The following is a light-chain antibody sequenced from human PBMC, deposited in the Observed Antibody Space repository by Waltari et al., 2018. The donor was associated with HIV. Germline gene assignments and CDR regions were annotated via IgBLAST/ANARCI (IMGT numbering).Light chain of an antibody. Sequence: SYELTQPPSVSVSPGQTASIHCPGDKLGANYACWYQPKPAQFPVLVSYQDSKRPAGIPELFSGSNSGNTATLTISGTQAMDEADYYCQAWDSSTVVFGGGTKLTVL. J-gene: IGLJ2*01. V-gene: IGLV3-1*01. CDR3: QAWDSSTVV. CDR1: KLGANY. CDR2: QDS.